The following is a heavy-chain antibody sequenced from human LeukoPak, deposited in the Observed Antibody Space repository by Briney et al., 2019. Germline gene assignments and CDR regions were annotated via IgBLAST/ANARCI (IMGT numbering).Heavy chain of an antibody. CDR2: INHDGNDR. V-gene: IGHV3-7*01. J-gene: IGHJ6*02. Sequence: GGSLRLSCAASGFTFSNYWMSWVRQAPGKGLEWVANINHDGNDRYSVDSVEGRFTISRDNAKNSLYLQMNSLRAEDTAMYYCARGAHTYCSGGSCFRGYYYYGMDVWGQGTTVTVSS. CDR3: ARGAHTYCSGGSCFRGYYYYGMDV. D-gene: IGHD2-15*01. CDR1: GFTFSNYW.